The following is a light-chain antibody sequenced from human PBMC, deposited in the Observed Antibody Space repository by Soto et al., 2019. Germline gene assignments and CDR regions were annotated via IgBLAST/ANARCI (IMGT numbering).Light chain of an antibody. J-gene: IGKJ1*01. Sequence: EIVMTQSPATLSVSPGERVTLSCRASQSVSSNLAWYQQKLGQTPRLLFYVASTGATVIPASFSGSGSGKEFIFTISSLQSEDFAVYYCQQYNNWPRTFGQGTKVDIK. CDR1: QSVSSN. CDR2: VAS. CDR3: QQYNNWPRT. V-gene: IGKV3-15*01.